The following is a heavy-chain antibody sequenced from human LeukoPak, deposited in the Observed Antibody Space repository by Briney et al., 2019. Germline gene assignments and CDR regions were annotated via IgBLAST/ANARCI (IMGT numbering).Heavy chain of an antibody. J-gene: IGHJ4*02. CDR2: ISGSGGGT. Sequence: GGSLRLSCAASGFTFSSYAMSWVRQAPGKGLEWVSAISGSGGGTYYADSVKGRFTISRDNSKNTLYLQMNSLRAEDTAVYYCAKESPYCTNGVCYRPFDYWGQGTLVTVSS. D-gene: IGHD2-8*01. CDR3: AKESPYCTNGVCYRPFDY. CDR1: GFTFSSYA. V-gene: IGHV3-23*01.